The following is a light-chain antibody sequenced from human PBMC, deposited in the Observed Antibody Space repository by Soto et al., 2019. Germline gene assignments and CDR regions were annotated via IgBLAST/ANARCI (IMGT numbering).Light chain of an antibody. Sequence: IQMTQSPSTLSASVGDRVTITCRASQSISSWLAWYQQKPGKAPKLLIYDASSLESAVPSRFSGSGSGTEFTLTISSLQPDDFATYYCQQYNSYSPTFGQGTKVDIK. CDR3: QQYNSYSPT. CDR1: QSISSW. CDR2: DAS. V-gene: IGKV1-5*01. J-gene: IGKJ1*01.